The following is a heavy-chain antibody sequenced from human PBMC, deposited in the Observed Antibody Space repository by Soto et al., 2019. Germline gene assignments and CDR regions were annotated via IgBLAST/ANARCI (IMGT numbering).Heavy chain of an antibody. CDR2: IWYDGSNK. Sequence: HPGGSLRLSCAASGFTFSSYGMHWVRQAPGKGLEWVAVIWYDGSNKYYADSVKGRFTISRDNSKNTLYLQMNSLRAEDTAVYYCARGGSGSYYNPQGYKYGMDVWGQGTTVTVSS. V-gene: IGHV3-33*01. CDR3: ARGGSGSYYNPQGYKYGMDV. D-gene: IGHD3-10*01. CDR1: GFTFSSYG. J-gene: IGHJ6*02.